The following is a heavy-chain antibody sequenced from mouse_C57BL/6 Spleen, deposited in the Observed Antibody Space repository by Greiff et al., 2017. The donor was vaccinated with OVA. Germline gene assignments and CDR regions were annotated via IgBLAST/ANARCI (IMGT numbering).Heavy chain of an antibody. CDR3: ARYGYYEYDGYYFDY. D-gene: IGHD2-4*01. V-gene: IGHV7-3*01. CDR1: GFTFTDYY. Sequence: EVKLMESGGGLVQPGGSLSLSCAASGFTFTDYYMSWVRQPPGKALEWLGFIRNKANGYTTEYSASVKGRFTISRDNSQSILYFHMNALRAEDSATYYCARYGYYEYDGYYFDYWGQGTTLTVSS. J-gene: IGHJ2*01. CDR2: IRNKANGYTT.